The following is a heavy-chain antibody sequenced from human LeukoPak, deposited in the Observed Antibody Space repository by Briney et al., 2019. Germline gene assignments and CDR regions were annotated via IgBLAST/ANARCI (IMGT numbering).Heavy chain of an antibody. V-gene: IGHV3-21*01. J-gene: IGHJ3*02. CDR2: ISSSSSYI. CDR1: GFTFSSYS. D-gene: IGHD3-3*01. Sequence: GGSLRLSRAASGFTFSSYSMNWVRQAPGKGLEWVSSISSSSSYIYYADSVKGRFTISRDNAKNSLYLQMNSLRAEDTAVYYCAAYYDFWSGYYLAFDIWGQGTMVTASS. CDR3: AAYYDFWSGYYLAFDI.